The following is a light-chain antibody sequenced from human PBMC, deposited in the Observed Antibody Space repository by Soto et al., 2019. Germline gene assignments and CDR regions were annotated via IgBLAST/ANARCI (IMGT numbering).Light chain of an antibody. V-gene: IGKV1-5*01. J-gene: IGKJ5*01. Sequence: DIQMTQSPSTLSASVGDRVTITCRASQSINRWLTWYQQKPGKAPKLLISDVSSLESGVPSRFSGSGSGTEFPLTICSLQPDDFATYYCQQCNSYPITFGQGTRLEIK. CDR1: QSINRW. CDR2: DVS. CDR3: QQCNSYPIT.